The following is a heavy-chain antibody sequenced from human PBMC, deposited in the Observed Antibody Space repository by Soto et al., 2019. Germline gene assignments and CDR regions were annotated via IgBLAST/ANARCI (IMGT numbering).Heavy chain of an antibody. Sequence: QVQLVQSGAEVKKPGASVKVSCTASGYTFTSYGINWVRQAPAQGLEWMGWISAYNGNTKYSQKLQGRVTMTTDTSTSTAYMELRSLRSDDTAVYYCARDLAVGLVDYWGQGTLVTVSS. CDR3: ARDLAVGLVDY. CDR1: GYTFTSYG. J-gene: IGHJ4*02. V-gene: IGHV1-18*01. CDR2: ISAYNGNT. D-gene: IGHD6-19*01.